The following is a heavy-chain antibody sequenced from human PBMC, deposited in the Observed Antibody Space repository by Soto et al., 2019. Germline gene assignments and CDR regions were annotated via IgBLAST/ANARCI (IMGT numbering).Heavy chain of an antibody. Sequence: PGESLKISCQGSGYSFTSYWIGWVRQMPGKGLEWMGIIYPGDSDTRYSPSFQGQVTISADKSISTAYLQWSSLKASDTAMYYCARHKVGNYYYYGMDVWGQGTTVTVSS. V-gene: IGHV5-51*01. CDR2: IYPGDSDT. J-gene: IGHJ6*02. CDR1: GYSFTSYW. CDR3: ARHKVGNYYYYGMDV. D-gene: IGHD3-10*01.